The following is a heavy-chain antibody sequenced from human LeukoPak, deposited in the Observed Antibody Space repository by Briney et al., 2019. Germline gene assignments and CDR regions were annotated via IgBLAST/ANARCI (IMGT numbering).Heavy chain of an antibody. V-gene: IGHV1-3*01. Sequence: ASVKVSCKASGYTFTGYAMHWVRQAPGQRLEWMGWINAGNGNTKYSQKFQGRVTITADESTSTAYMELSSLRSEDTAVYYCARQELHISGLRYWGQGTLVTVSS. CDR2: INAGNGNT. D-gene: IGHD1-14*01. CDR3: ARQELHISGLRY. J-gene: IGHJ4*02. CDR1: GYTFTGYA.